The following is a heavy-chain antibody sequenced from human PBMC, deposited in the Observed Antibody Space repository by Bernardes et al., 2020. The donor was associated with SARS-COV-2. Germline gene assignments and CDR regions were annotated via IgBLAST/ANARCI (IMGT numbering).Heavy chain of an antibody. CDR2: YNPADGEI. V-gene: IGHV1-24*01. CDR3: AILVRGGAFDA. Sequence: ASVKVSCKVSGSTLSFFSMHWVRQSSGRGLEWIGGYNPADGEIMFAQKLQGRATMSEDTSTDTAYMELTSLKSEDTATYFCAILVRGGAFDAWGQGTKVTVSS. D-gene: IGHD3-3*01. J-gene: IGHJ3*01. CDR1: GSTLSFFS.